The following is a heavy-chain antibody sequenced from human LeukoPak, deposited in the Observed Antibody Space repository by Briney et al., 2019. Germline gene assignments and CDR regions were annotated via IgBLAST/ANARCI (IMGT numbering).Heavy chain of an antibody. V-gene: IGHV3-66*02. CDR1: GFTVSSNY. Sequence: QPGGSLRLSRAASGFTVSSNYMSWVRQAPAKVLERDSAIYSGGSTYYADSVKGRFTISRDNSKNTLYLQMNSLRAEDTALYYCARGHRSSTSWSYFDYWGQGTLVTVSS. D-gene: IGHD2-2*01. CDR2: IYSGGST. CDR3: ARGHRSSTSWSYFDY. J-gene: IGHJ4*02.